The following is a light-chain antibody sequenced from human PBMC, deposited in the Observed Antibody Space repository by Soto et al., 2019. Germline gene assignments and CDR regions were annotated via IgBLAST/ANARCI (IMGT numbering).Light chain of an antibody. CDR1: QSVSSN. Sequence: EIVMTQSPATLSVSPGESATLSCRASQSVSSNLAWYQQKPGQAPRLLIYGASTRATGIPARFSGSRSGTEFTLTISSLQSEDFAVYYCQQYNNWPPFTFGPGTKVDI. J-gene: IGKJ3*01. CDR2: GAS. CDR3: QQYNNWPPFT. V-gene: IGKV3-15*01.